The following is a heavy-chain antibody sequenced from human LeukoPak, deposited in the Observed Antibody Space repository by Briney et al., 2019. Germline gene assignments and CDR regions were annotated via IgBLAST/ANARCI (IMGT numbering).Heavy chain of an antibody. V-gene: IGHV1-8*01. CDR3: ASALRGCSGGSCYSTALYYFDY. J-gene: IGHJ4*02. CDR2: MNPNSGNT. Sequence: ASVKVSCKASGYTFTSYDINWVRQATGQGLGWMGWMNPNSGNTGYAQKFQGRVTMTRNTSISTAYMELSSLRSEDTAVYYCASALRGCSGGSCYSTALYYFDYWGQGTLVTVSS. D-gene: IGHD2-15*01. CDR1: GYTFTSYD.